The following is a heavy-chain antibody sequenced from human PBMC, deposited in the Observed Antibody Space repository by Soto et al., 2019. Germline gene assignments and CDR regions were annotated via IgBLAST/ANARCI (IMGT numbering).Heavy chain of an antibody. CDR3: VASLAASGLNWLDP. CDR2: IFANGHT. CDR1: GGSISSYY. V-gene: IGHV4-4*07. J-gene: IGHJ5*02. Sequence: SETLSLTCTVSGGSISSYYWSWIRQPPGKGLEWIGLIFANGHTDYNPSLKSRVTMSVDASKNRFSLRLTSMTAADTAVYYCVASLAASGLNWLDPWGRGTLVTVSS. D-gene: IGHD6-13*01.